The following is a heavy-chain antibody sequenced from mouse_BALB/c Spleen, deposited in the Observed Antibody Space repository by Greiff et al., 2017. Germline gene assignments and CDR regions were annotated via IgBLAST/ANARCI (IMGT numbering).Heavy chain of an antibody. V-gene: IGHV1-15*01. J-gene: IGHJ2*01. CDR3: TKYNGSSHCMGY. CDR1: GYTFTDYE. CDR2: IVPETGGT. Sequence: VQLQQSGAELVRPGASVTLSCKASGYTFTDYEMHWVKQTPVHGLEWIGAIVPETGGTAYNQKFKGKATLTADKSSSTAYMELRSLTSEDSAVYDCTKYNGSSHCMGYWGQGTTLTVSS. D-gene: IGHD1-1*01.